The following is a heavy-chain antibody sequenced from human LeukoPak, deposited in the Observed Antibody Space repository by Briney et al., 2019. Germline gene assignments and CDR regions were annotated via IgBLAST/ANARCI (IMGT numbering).Heavy chain of an antibody. D-gene: IGHD2-2*01. CDR3: ASTNQLLWGAFDI. CDR1: GGTFSSYA. J-gene: IGHJ3*02. Sequence: SVKVSCKASGGTFSSYAISWVRQAPGQGLEWMGGIIPIFGTANYAQKFQGRVTITTDESTSTAYMELGSLRSEDTAVYYCASTNQLLWGAFDIWGQGTMVTVSS. CDR2: IIPIFGTA. V-gene: IGHV1-69*05.